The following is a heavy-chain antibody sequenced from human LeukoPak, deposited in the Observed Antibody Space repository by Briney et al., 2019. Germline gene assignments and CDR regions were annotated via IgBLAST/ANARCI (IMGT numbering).Heavy chain of an antibody. D-gene: IGHD2-2*01. V-gene: IGHV3-23*01. CDR1: GFTFSSYA. CDR3: ARRHCSSTSCNPFDY. CDR2: ISGSGGST. Sequence: GGSLRLSCAASGFTFSSYAMSWVRQAPGKGLEWVSAISGSGGSTYYADSVKGRFTISRDNSKNTLYLQMNSLRAEDTAVYYCARRHCSSTSCNPFDYWGQGTLVTVSS. J-gene: IGHJ4*02.